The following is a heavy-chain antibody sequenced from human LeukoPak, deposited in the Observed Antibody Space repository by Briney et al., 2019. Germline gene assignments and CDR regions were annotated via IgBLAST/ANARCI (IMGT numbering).Heavy chain of an antibody. CDR2: LRYDGGNK. D-gene: IGHD6-19*01. J-gene: IGHJ4*02. Sequence: GGSLRLSCVASGFTFSTYGMHWVRQAPGRGLEWVAYLRYDGGNKYYADFVKGRFTISRDNSKNTLFLQMNSLRAEDTALYYCAKWAGSGQDFLGPFDYWGQGTLVTVSS. CDR3: AKWAGSGQDFLGPFDY. V-gene: IGHV3-30*02. CDR1: GFTFSTYG.